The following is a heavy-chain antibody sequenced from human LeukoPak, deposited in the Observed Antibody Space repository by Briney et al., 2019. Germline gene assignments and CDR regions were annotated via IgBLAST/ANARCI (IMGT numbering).Heavy chain of an antibody. CDR2: IYYSGIT. V-gene: IGHV4-59*01. Sequence: SETLSLTCIVSGGSISSYYWSWIRQPPGKGLEWIGYIYYSGITNYNPSLKTRVTLSVDTSKNQFSLKLSSVTAADTAVYYCARDSSGYYHWFDPWGQGTLVTVSS. D-gene: IGHD3-22*01. J-gene: IGHJ5*02. CDR1: GGSISSYY. CDR3: ARDSSGYYHWFDP.